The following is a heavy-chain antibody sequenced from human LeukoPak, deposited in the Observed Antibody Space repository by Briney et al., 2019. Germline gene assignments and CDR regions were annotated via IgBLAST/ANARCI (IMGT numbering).Heavy chain of an antibody. V-gene: IGHV1-18*01. J-gene: IGHJ4*02. CDR1: GYTFTSYG. CDR3: ARSAGASRRYQL. CDR2: ISAYNGDT. Sequence: ASVKVSCKASGYTFTSYGISRVRQAPGQGLEWMGWISAYNGDTSYAQNLQGRVTMTTDTSTSTAYMELRSLRSDDTAVYYCARSAGASRRYQLWRQGTLVTVSS. D-gene: IGHD2-2*01.